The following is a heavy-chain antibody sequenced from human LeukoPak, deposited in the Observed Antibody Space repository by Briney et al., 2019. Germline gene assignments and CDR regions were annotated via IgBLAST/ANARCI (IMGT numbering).Heavy chain of an antibody. J-gene: IGHJ3*02. CDR2: IYPGDSDT. CDR1: GYSFTSYW. CDR3: ARGAAHYYDSSGYYYDLSRFLNAFDI. D-gene: IGHD3-22*01. V-gene: IGHV5-51*01. Sequence: GESLKISCKGSGYSFTSYWIGWVRQMPGKGLEWMGIIYPGDSDTRYSPSFQGQVTISADKSISTAYLQWSSLKASDTAMYYCARGAAHYYDSSGYYYDLSRFLNAFDIWGQGTMVTVSS.